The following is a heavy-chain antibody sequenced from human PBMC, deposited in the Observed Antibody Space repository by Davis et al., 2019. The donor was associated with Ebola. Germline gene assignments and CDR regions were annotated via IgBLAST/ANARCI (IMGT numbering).Heavy chain of an antibody. CDR1: GGSFSGYY. CDR2: INHSGST. D-gene: IGHD3-22*01. Sequence: MPSETLSLTCAVYGGSFSGYYWSWIRQPPGKGLEWIGEINHSGSTNYNPSLKSRVTISVDTSKNQFSLKLSSVTAADTAVYYCARGKDTSGYYSRYYFDYWGQGTLVTVSS. J-gene: IGHJ4*02. CDR3: ARGKDTSGYYSRYYFDY. V-gene: IGHV4-34*09.